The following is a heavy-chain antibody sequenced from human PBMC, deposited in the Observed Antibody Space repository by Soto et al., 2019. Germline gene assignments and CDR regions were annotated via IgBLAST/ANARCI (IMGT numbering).Heavy chain of an antibody. CDR3: ARDVMIRGDGWLDP. D-gene: IGHD2-21*01. CDR1: GDSIRGYY. Sequence: QVQLQESGPGLVKASETLSLTCSVSGDSIRGYYWTWIRQPPGTGLELIGYIYYSGGTKYNPSLNGRVSISLDTANNQFSLRLNSVTAADTAVYYCARDVMIRGDGWLDPWGQGTLVSVSS. V-gene: IGHV4-59*01. J-gene: IGHJ5*02. CDR2: IYYSGGT.